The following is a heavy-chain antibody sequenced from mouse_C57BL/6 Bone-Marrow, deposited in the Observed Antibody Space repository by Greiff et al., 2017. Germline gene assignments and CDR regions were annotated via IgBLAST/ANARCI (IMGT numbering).Heavy chain of an antibody. CDR1: GYTFTSYW. CDR3: ARRGYGSSYWYFDV. D-gene: IGHD1-1*01. Sequence: QVQLQQPGAELVKPGASVKLSCKASGYTFTSYWMHWVKQRPGQGLEWIGMIHPNSGSTNYNEKFKSKATLTVDKSSSTAYMQLSSLTSEDSAVYYFARRGYGSSYWYFDVWGTGTTVTVSS. CDR2: IHPNSGST. J-gene: IGHJ1*03. V-gene: IGHV1-64*01.